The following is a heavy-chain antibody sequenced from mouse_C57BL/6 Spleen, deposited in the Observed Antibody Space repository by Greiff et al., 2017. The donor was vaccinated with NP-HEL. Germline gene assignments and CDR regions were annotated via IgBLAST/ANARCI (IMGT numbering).Heavy chain of an antibody. CDR3: ARAASTGPPPFAY. D-gene: IGHD4-1*02. J-gene: IGHJ3*01. CDR1: GYTFTSYW. CDR2: INPSNGGT. Sequence: QVHVKQPGTELVKPGASVKLSCKASGYTFTSYWMHWVKQRPGQGLEWIGNINPSNGGTNYNEKFKSKSTLTVDKSSSTAYMQLSSLTSEDSAVYYCARAASTGPPPFAYWGQGTLVTVSA. V-gene: IGHV1-53*01.